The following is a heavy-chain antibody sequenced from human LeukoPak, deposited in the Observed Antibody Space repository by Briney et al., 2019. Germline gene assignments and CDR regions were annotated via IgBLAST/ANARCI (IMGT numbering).Heavy chain of an antibody. CDR1: GFTFSSYA. Sequence: GGSLRLSCVASGFTFSSYAMGWVRQAPGKRPEWVSSLTDSGGTTYYVDSVKDRFTISRDNSKNTLYLHMNSLRAEDTAVYYCARGDCSSGTCYRALNTWGQGTMVTVSA. CDR2: LTDSGGTT. J-gene: IGHJ3*02. V-gene: IGHV3-23*01. D-gene: IGHD2-15*01. CDR3: ARGDCSSGTCYRALNT.